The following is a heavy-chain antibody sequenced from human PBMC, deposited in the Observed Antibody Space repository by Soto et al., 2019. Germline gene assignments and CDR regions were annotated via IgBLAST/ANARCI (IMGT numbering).Heavy chain of an antibody. Sequence: GGSLRLSCAASGFTFSSYAMSWVRQAPGKGLEWVSAISGSGGSTYYADSVKGRFTISRDNSKNTLYLQMNSLRVEDTAVYYCAKGGGEQWLVNYYDYYAMDVWGQGTTVTVSS. J-gene: IGHJ6*02. CDR1: GFTFSSYA. D-gene: IGHD6-19*01. CDR3: AKGGGEQWLVNYYDYYAMDV. V-gene: IGHV3-23*01. CDR2: ISGSGGST.